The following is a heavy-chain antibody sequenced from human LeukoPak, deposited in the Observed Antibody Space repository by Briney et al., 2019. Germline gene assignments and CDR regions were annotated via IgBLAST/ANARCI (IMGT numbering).Heavy chain of an antibody. Sequence: ASVKVSCKASGYTFTSYGISWVRQAPGQGLEWMGWISGYNGNTNYAQKLQGRVTMTTDTSTSTAYMELRSLRSDDTAVYYCARDGYHPLDVTYFQHWGQGTLVTVSS. V-gene: IGHV1-18*01. D-gene: IGHD2-2*01. CDR3: ARDGYHPLDVTYFQH. CDR2: ISGYNGNT. CDR1: GYTFTSYG. J-gene: IGHJ1*01.